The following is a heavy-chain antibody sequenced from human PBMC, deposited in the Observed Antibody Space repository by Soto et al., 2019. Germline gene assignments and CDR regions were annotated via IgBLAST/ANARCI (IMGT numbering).Heavy chain of an antibody. Sequence: GGSLRLSCAASGFIFSSYSVNWVRQAPGKGLEWVSSISGSSSYIYYADSVKGRFTISRDNAKNSLFLQMNSLRAEDTAVYYCAREDYGGLSPSLDYWGQGTQVTVSS. J-gene: IGHJ4*02. CDR3: AREDYGGLSPSLDY. CDR1: GFIFSSYS. V-gene: IGHV3-21*01. CDR2: ISGSSSYI. D-gene: IGHD4-17*01.